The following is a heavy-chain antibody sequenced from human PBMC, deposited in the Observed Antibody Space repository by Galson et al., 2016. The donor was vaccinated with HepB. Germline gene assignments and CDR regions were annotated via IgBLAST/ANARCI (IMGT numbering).Heavy chain of an antibody. V-gene: IGHV6-1*01. J-gene: IGHJ4*02. Sequence: CTISGDRVSSNSAAWNWIRQSPSRGLEWLGRTYYRSKWYNDYAVSVKSRITINPDTSKNQFSLQLNSVTPEDTAVYYCARVHQGWYAGYFDYWGQGTLVTVSS. CDR3: ARVHQGWYAGYFDY. D-gene: IGHD6-19*01. CDR1: GDRVSSNSAA. CDR2: TYYRSKWYN.